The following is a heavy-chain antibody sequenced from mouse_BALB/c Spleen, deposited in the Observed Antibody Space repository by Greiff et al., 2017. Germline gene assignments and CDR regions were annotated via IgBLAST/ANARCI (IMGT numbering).Heavy chain of an antibody. D-gene: IGHD2-4*01. V-gene: IGHV1-15*01. CDR3: ARGGGIYYDYDVSSWFAY. J-gene: IGHJ3*01. CDR1: GYTFTDYE. CDR2: IHPGSGGT. Sequence: QVHVKQSGAELVRPGASVKLSCKALGYTFTDYEMHWVKQTPVHGLEWIGAIHPGSGGTAYNQKFKGKATLTADTSSSTAYMQLSSLTSEDSAVYFCARGGGIYYDYDVSSWFAYWGQGTLVTVSA.